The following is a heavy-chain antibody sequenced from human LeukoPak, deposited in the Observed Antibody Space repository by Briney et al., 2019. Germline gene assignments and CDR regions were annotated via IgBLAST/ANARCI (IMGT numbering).Heavy chain of an antibody. J-gene: IGHJ4*02. CDR2: IYAGDSDT. D-gene: IGHD6-19*01. V-gene: IGHV5-51*01. CDR3: ARIEAVAGTLDY. CDR1: GYSFNNYW. Sequence: GESLKISCKGSGYSFNNYWIGWVRAMPGKGLEWMGIIYAGDSDTRYSPSFQGQVTISADKSISTAYLQWSSLKASDTAMYYCARIEAVAGTLDYWGQGTLVTVSS.